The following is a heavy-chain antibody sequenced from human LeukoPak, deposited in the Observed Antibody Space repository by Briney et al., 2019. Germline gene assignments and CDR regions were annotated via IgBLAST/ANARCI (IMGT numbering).Heavy chain of an antibody. CDR3: ARYSSSYNWYFDL. D-gene: IGHD6-13*01. J-gene: IGHJ2*01. Sequence: PGGSLRLSCAASGFTFSSYSMNWVRQAPGKGLEWVSYISSSSSTIYYADSVKGRFTIPRDNAKNSLYLQMNSLRAEDTAVYYCARYSSSYNWYFDLWGRGTLVTVSS. CDR1: GFTFSSYS. V-gene: IGHV3-48*01. CDR2: ISSSSSTI.